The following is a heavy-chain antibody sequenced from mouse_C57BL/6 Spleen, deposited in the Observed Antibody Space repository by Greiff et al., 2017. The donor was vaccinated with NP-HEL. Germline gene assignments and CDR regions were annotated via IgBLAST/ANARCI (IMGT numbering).Heavy chain of an antibody. V-gene: IGHV1-9*01. CDR3: ARSFYDGYYFDY. D-gene: IGHD2-3*01. Sequence: QVQLQQSGAELMKPGASVKLSCKATGYTFTGYWIEWVKQRPGHGLEWIGEILPGSGSTNYNAKFKGKATFTADTSSNTAYMQLSSLTTEDSAIYYCARSFYDGYYFDYWGQGTTLTVSS. J-gene: IGHJ2*01. CDR2: ILPGSGST. CDR1: GYTFTGYW.